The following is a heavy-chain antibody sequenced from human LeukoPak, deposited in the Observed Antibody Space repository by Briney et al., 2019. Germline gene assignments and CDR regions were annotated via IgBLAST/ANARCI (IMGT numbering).Heavy chain of an antibody. Sequence: PSETLSLTCTVSVGSISTTSYYWGWIRQPPGKGLEWIGYIYYSGSTNYNPSLKSRVTISVDTSKNQFSLKLSSVTAADTAVYYCARDDTAMFPYYYYYGMDVWGQGTTVTVSS. D-gene: IGHD5-18*01. V-gene: IGHV4-61*05. CDR3: ARDDTAMFPYYYYYGMDV. J-gene: IGHJ6*02. CDR1: VGSISTTSYY. CDR2: IYYSGST.